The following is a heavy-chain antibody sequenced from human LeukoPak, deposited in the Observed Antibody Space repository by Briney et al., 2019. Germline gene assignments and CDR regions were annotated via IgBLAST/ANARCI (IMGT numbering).Heavy chain of an antibody. D-gene: IGHD3-16*01. CDR3: ARDNDSRDPPHFDY. CDR1: GFTFSGSA. CDR2: IRSKANIYAT. Sequence: GGSLRLSCAASGFTFSGSAMHWVRQASGKGLEWVGRIRSKANIYATAYAASVKGRFTISRDDSKNTAYLQMNSLKTEDTAVYYCARDNDSRDPPHFDYWGQGTLVTVSS. V-gene: IGHV3-73*01. J-gene: IGHJ4*02.